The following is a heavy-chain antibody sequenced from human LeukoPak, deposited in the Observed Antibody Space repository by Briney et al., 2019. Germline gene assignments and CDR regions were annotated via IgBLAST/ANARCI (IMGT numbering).Heavy chain of an antibody. CDR3: ARDPTKVTTCSFDI. CDR1: GGSISSVDYY. J-gene: IGHJ3*02. V-gene: IGHV4-30-4*01. Sequence: SQTLSLTCTVSGGSISSVDYYWGWIRQSPGKGLEWIGYIYYSGTTYYNPSLKSRVTISLDTSKNQFSLKLSSVTAEDTAVYYCARDPTKVTTCSFDIWGQGTMVTVSS. CDR2: IYYSGTT. D-gene: IGHD4-17*01.